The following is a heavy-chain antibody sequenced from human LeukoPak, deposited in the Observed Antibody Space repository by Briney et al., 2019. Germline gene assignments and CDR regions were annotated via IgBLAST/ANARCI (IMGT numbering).Heavy chain of an antibody. CDR3: ARAAQPGFDP. J-gene: IGHJ5*02. V-gene: IGHV3-48*01. Sequence: GGSLRLSCGASGLTFSSYSMNWVRQAPGKGLEWVSYISSDSGTIYQADSVKGRFTILRDNAKNSLYLQMNSLRAEDTAVYHCARAAQPGFDPWGQGTLVIVSS. CDR1: GLTFSSYS. D-gene: IGHD1-14*01. CDR2: ISSDSGTI.